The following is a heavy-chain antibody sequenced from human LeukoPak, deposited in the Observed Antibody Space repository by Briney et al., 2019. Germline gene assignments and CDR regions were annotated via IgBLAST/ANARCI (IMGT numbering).Heavy chain of an antibody. D-gene: IGHD3-10*01. CDR2: IYYSGST. CDR3: AGHGAGAFDI. CDR1: GGSISSYY. V-gene: IGHV4-59*01. J-gene: IGHJ3*02. Sequence: SSETLSLTCTVSGGSISSYYWSWIRQPPGKGLEWIGYIYYSGSTNYNPSLKSRVTISVDTSKNQFSLKLISVTAADTAVYYCAGHGAGAFDIWGQGTMVTVSS.